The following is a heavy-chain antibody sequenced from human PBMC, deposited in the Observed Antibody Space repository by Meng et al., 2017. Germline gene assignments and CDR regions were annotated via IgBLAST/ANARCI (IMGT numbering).Heavy chain of an antibody. D-gene: IGHD5-18*01. CDR1: GFTFRNAW. V-gene: IGHV3-15*02. CDR3: TLDTAMVTIDY. J-gene: IGHJ4*02. CDR2: IKSKTDGGTT. Sequence: EVQLLGPGEALLNPGGSLGLSSAASGFTFRNAWMSWVRQAPGKGLEWVGRIKSKTDGGTTDYAAPVKGRFTISRDDSKNTLYLQMNSLKTEDTAVYYCTLDTAMVTIDYWGQGTLVTVSS.